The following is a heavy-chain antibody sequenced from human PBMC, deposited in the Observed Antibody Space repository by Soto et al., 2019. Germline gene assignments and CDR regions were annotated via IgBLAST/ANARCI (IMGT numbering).Heavy chain of an antibody. CDR3: PRAMCFGGSCYLEV. Sequence: QVQLVQSGAEVKKPGSSVKVSCKASGGAFSTYTISWGRQAPGQGLEWMGRNAPIINIPDYSQKFQGRVTITADKSTTTAYMELSSLRSEEPAVYYCPRAMCFGGSCYLEVWGQGTLVTVSS. CDR2: NAPIINIP. D-gene: IGHD2-15*01. J-gene: IGHJ4*02. V-gene: IGHV1-69*02. CDR1: GGAFSTYT.